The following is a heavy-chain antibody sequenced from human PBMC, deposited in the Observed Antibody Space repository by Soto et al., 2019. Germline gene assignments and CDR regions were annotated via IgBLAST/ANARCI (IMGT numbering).Heavy chain of an antibody. D-gene: IGHD2-15*01. CDR3: ARDVGGSSYYFY. Sequence: QVQLVESGGGVVQPGRSLRLSCAASGFNFRNYGMHWVRQASGKGLEWVAGIRHDGSNKVYADSVKGRFTISRDNSENTLSLELSSLRAEDTAVYYCARDVGGSSYYFYWGQGTLVTVSS. CDR1: GFNFRNYG. CDR2: IRHDGSNK. J-gene: IGHJ4*02. V-gene: IGHV3-30*19.